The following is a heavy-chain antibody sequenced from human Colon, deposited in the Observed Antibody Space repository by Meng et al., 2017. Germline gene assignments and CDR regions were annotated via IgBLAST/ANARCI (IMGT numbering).Heavy chain of an antibody. Sequence: QVQPGQSGAEVKKPGASVKVSCKTFGYNFISYFMYWVRQAPGQGLEWMGYIDPRNGDTRYHQKFQGRVTMTRDTSITTAYMEMTDLRDDDTAVYYCARDLAGLGGFWGQGTLVTVSS. D-gene: IGHD6-19*01. J-gene: IGHJ4*02. CDR2: IDPRNGDT. CDR3: ARDLAGLGGF. V-gene: IGHV1-2*02. CDR1: GYNFISYF.